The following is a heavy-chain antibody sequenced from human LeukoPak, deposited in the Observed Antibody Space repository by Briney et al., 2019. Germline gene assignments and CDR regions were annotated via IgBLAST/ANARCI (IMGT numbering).Heavy chain of an antibody. CDR2: ISAYNGNT. V-gene: IGHV1-18*01. CDR3: ARVGYCSGGSCSGDF. CDR1: GYTFTNYR. D-gene: IGHD2-15*01. J-gene: IGHJ4*02. Sequence: ASVKVSCKASGYTFTNYRISWVRQAPGQGLEWMGWISAYNGNTNYAQKLQGRVTMTTDTSTSTAYMELRSLRSDDTAVYYCARVGYCSGGSCSGDFWGQGTLVTVSS.